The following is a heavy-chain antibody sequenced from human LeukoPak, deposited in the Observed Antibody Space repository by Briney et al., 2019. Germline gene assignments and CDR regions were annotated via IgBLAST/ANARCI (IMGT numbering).Heavy chain of an antibody. CDR2: LVYDERI. J-gene: IGHJ4*02. D-gene: IGHD6-19*01. Sequence: RSLRLSCAASGFPFSSYGMHWVRQAPGKGLEWVARLVYDERIDYANSVKGRFSISRDNSKNTLFLDMSDLRVEDTAVYYCARDLSAAFDFWGQGVLVTVSS. V-gene: IGHV3-33*01. CDR3: ARDLSAAFDF. CDR1: GFPFSSYG.